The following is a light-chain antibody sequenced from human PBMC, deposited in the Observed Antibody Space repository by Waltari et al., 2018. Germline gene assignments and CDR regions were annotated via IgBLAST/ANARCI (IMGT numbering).Light chain of an antibody. CDR1: SSDVGGYTY. V-gene: IGLV2-14*01. Sequence: QSALTQPASVSGSPGQSTTISCTGTSSDVGGYTYVPWYQQHPGKVPNLLIFDVSNPPSGVSNRFSGSKSGNTASLTISGRQAEDESDYYCCSFTSGSTWVFGGGTKRTVL. CDR2: DVS. CDR3: CSFTSGSTWV. J-gene: IGLJ3*02.